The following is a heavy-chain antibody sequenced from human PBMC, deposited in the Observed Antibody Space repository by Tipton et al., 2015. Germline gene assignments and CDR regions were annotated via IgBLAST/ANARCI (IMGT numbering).Heavy chain of an antibody. CDR2: LSGSGNST. CDR3: ARVGVRGVIIPYFDY. CDR1: GFTFSSYA. J-gene: IGHJ4*02. V-gene: IGHV3-23*01. Sequence: SLRLSCAASGFTFSSYAMSWVRQAPGKGLEWVSALSGSGNSTHYADSVKGRFTISRDNSKNTLYLQMNSLTAEDTALYYCARVGVRGVIIPYFDYWGQGTLVTVSS. D-gene: IGHD3-10*01.